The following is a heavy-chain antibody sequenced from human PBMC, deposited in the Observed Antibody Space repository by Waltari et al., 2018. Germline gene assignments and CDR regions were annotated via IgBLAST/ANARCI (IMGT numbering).Heavy chain of an antibody. V-gene: IGHV3-23*01. CDR3: AKSPRSSGYGLNVDYYYYMDV. D-gene: IGHD5-12*01. J-gene: IGHJ6*03. CDR1: GFTFSSYA. Sequence: EVQLLESGGGLVQPGGSLRLSCAASGFTFSSYAMSWVRQAPGKGLEWVSAISGSGGSTYYADSVKGRFTISRDNSKNTLYLQMNSLRAEDTAVYYCAKSPRSSGYGLNVDYYYYMDVWGKGTTVTVSS. CDR2: ISGSGGST.